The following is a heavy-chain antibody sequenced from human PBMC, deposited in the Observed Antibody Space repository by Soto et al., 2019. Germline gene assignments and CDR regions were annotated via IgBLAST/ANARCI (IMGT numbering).Heavy chain of an antibody. D-gene: IGHD3-22*01. CDR3: ARDYYYDSSGYSPLDY. CDR1: GFTFNSHE. J-gene: IGHJ4*02. CDR2: ISSSGGSI. V-gene: IGHV3-48*03. Sequence: PGGSLRLSCAGSGFTFNSHEMTWVRQAPGKGLEWISSISSSGGSIYYADSVKGRFTVSRDNAKSSLFLQMNSLRAEDTAVYYCARDYYYDSSGYSPLDYWGQGTLVTVSS.